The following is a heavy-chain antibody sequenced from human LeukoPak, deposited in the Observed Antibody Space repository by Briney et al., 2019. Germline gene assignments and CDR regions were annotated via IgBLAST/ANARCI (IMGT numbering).Heavy chain of an antibody. D-gene: IGHD1/OR15-1a*01. CDR2: ISGSGGST. Sequence: PGGSLRLSCAASGFTFSSYAMSWVRQAPRKGLEWVSAISGSGGSTYYADSVKGRFTISRDNSKNTLYLQMNSLRAEDTAVYYCAKDGGGRTKKNAFDIWGQGTMVTVSS. J-gene: IGHJ3*02. V-gene: IGHV3-23*01. CDR1: GFTFSSYA. CDR3: AKDGGGRTKKNAFDI.